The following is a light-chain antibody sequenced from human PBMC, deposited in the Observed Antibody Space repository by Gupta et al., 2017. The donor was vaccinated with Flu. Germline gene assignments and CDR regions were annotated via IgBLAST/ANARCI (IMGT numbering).Light chain of an antibody. CDR1: TPAIELGLV. Sequence: SCTAVTPAIELGLVVLSYQGSPGNPTKLLISSFKKRPSGIPSRFSGSKAGSSGAIAITRLQAAEEADYYGQSYDRDQSALYVFGSGTKVTVL. CDR3: QSYDRDQSALYV. V-gene: IGLV1-40*01. J-gene: IGLJ1*01. CDR2: SFK.